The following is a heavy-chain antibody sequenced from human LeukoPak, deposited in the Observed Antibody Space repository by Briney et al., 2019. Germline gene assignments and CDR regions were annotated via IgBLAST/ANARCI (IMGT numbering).Heavy chain of an antibody. CDR1: GGSISSNNW. CDR3: ARVNINNWHSCDY. Sequence: PSETLSLTCAVSGGSISSNNWWGWVRQPPGKGLEWIGEIYHSGSPNYNPSLKSRVTVSVDKSRNHFSLNLSSVTAADTAVYYCARVNINNWHSCDYWGQGTLVTVSS. V-gene: IGHV4-4*02. D-gene: IGHD1-1*01. CDR2: IYHSGSP. J-gene: IGHJ4*02.